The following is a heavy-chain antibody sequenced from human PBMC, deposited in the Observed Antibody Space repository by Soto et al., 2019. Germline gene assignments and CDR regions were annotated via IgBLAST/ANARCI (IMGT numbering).Heavy chain of an antibody. CDR1: GYLFTAYS. Sequence: ASVKVSCKASGYLFTAYSMHWVRLAPGQGLEWMGVVNPSGGSTKYAQNFQGRVTMTRDTSTTTIYMELSSLRSDDTAIYYCAREENCNGGTCYSEYFHRWGQGILVTVSS. CDR3: AREENCNGGTCYSEYFHR. CDR2: VNPSGGST. J-gene: IGHJ1*01. D-gene: IGHD2-15*01. V-gene: IGHV1-46*01.